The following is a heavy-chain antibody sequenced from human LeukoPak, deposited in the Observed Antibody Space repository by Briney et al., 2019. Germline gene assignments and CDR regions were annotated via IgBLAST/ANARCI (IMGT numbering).Heavy chain of an antibody. CDR2: IDWDDDK. V-gene: IGHV2-70*11. CDR1: GFSLSTSGMC. CDR3: ARIVRGGYSFDY. Sequence: SGPTLVNPTQTLTLTCTFSGFSLSTSGMCVSWIRQPPGKALEWLARIDWDDDKYYSTSLKTRLTIPKDTSKNQVVLTMANMDPVDTATYYCARIVRGGYSFDYWGQGTLVTVSS. J-gene: IGHJ4*02. D-gene: IGHD2-21*01.